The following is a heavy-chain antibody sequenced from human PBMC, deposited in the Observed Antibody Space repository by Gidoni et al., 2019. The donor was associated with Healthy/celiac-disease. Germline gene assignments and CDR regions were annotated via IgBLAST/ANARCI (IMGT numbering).Heavy chain of an antibody. D-gene: IGHD3-10*01. CDR3: ARLSYGSGMDV. CDR1: GGSISSYY. V-gene: IGHV4-59*08. J-gene: IGHJ6*02. Sequence: QVQLQESGPGLVKPSETLSLPCTVSGGSISSYYWSWIRQPPGKGLEWIGYIYDSGSTNYNPSLKSRVTISVDTSKNQFSLKLSSGTAADTAVYYCARLSYGSGMDVWGQGTTVTVSS. CDR2: IYDSGST.